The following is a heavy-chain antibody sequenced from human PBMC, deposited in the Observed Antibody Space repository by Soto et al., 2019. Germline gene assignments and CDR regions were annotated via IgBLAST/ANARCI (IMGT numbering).Heavy chain of an antibody. CDR3: AKDDPYSSSCYVLYGMDV. D-gene: IGHD6-13*01. J-gene: IGHJ6*02. CDR1: GFTFSSYS. V-gene: IGHV3-21*01. CDR2: ISSSSSYI. Sequence: PGGSLRLSCAASGFTFSSYSMNWVRQAPGKGLEWVSSISSSSSYIYYADSVKGRFTISRDNSKNTLYLQMNSLRAEDTAVYYCAKDDPYSSSCYVLYGMDVWGQGTTVTVSS.